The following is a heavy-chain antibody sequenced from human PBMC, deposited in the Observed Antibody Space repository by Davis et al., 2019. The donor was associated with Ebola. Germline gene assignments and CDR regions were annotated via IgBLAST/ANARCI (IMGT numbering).Heavy chain of an antibody. J-gene: IGHJ6*02. Sequence: PSETLSLTCAVYGGSFSGYYWSWIRQPPGKGLEWVSYISSSGSTIYYADSVKGRFTISRDNAKNSLYLQMNSLRAEDTAAYYCARVSNKSGMDVWGQGTTVTVSS. CDR2: ISSSGSTI. CDR3: ARVSNKSGMDV. CDR1: GGSFSGYY. D-gene: IGHD1/OR15-1a*01. V-gene: IGHV3-11*01.